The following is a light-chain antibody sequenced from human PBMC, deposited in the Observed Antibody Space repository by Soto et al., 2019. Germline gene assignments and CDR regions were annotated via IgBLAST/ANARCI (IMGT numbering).Light chain of an antibody. CDR3: MQGLHSLQYT. CDR1: ESLLHVSGYNY. J-gene: IGKJ3*01. V-gene: IGKV2-28*01. Sequence: DIVMTQSPLSLPVTPGEPASISCRSSESLLHVSGYNYLDWYLQKPGQSPQLLIYLGSYRASGVPDRLSGSGSGTDFLLEISRVEAEDVGIYYCMQGLHSLQYTFGPGPRVDVK. CDR2: LGS.